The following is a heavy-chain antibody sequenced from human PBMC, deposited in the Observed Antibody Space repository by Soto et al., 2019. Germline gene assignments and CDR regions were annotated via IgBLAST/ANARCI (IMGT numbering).Heavy chain of an antibody. V-gene: IGHV1-18*01. J-gene: IGHJ4*02. Sequence: QVQLVQSGAEVKKPGASVKVSCKASGYTFTSYGISWVRQAPGQGLEWMGWISAYNGNTNSAQKLQGRVTMTTDTSTSTADMALRSLRSDDTAVYYCASSLLVGYGLEGESDWGQGTLVTVSS. CDR1: GYTFTSYG. CDR2: ISAYNGNT. D-gene: IGHD5-18*01. CDR3: ASSLLVGYGLEGESD.